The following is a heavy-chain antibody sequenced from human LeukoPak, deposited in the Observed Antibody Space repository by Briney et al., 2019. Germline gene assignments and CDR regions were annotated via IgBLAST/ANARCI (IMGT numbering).Heavy chain of an antibody. D-gene: IGHD3-9*01. J-gene: IGHJ3*02. V-gene: IGHV1-3*01. CDR1: GYTFTSYA. Sequence: ASVKVSCKASGYTFTSYAMHWARQAPGQRLEWMGWINAGNGNTKYSQKFQGRVTITRDTSASTVYMELSSLRSEDTAVYYCARDRGEDDILTEGPWGGDGDAFDIWGQGTMVTVSS. CDR3: ARDRGEDDILTEGPWGGDGDAFDI. CDR2: INAGNGNT.